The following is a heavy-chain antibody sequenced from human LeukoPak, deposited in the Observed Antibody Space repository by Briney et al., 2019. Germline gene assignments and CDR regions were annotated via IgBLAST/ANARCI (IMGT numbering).Heavy chain of an antibody. CDR2: FDHEDGET. D-gene: IGHD1-26*01. V-gene: IGHV1-24*01. J-gene: IGHJ4*02. CDR1: GYTRTELS. CDR3: ATRAGIVGATPIYHFDY. Sequence: ASVKVSCRVAGYTRTELSMHWVGQALGKGVEGRGGFDHEDGETIYAQKFQSSLPMPEDTSTGTAYMQLRTLRYQDTAVYYCATRAGIVGATPIYHFDYWGQGTLVTVSS.